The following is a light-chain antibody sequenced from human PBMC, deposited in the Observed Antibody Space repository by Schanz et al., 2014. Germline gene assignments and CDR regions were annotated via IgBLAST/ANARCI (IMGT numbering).Light chain of an antibody. V-gene: IGLV2-14*03. CDR3: SSYTSSITPVV. CDR1: SSDIGSGYNY. J-gene: IGLJ2*01. CDR2: DVS. Sequence: QSVLTQPASVSGSPGQAITISCTGTSSDIGSGYNYVSWYQQHPGKVPKLMIYDVSDRPAGVSNRFSGSKSGNTASLTISGLQAEDEADYYCSSYTSSITPVVFGGGTKLTVL.